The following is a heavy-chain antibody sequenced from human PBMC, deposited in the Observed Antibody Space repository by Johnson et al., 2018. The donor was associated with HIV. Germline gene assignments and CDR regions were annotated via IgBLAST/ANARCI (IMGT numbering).Heavy chain of an antibody. J-gene: IGHJ3*02. CDR2: VKQDGSEK. V-gene: IGHV3-7*05. CDR1: GFTFSSYW. D-gene: IGHD3-22*01. CDR3: ARDGGNYYDSSGAFGI. Sequence: VQLVESGGGLVQPGGSLRLSCAASGFTFSSYWVTWVRQAPGKGLEWVANVKQDGSEKYYVDSVKGRFTISRDNAKNSLYLQMNSLRAEDTAVYYCARDGGNYYDSSGAFGIWGEGTVVTVSS.